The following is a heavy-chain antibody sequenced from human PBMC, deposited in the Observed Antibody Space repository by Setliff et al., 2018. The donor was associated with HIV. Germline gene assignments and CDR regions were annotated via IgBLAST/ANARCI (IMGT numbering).Heavy chain of an antibody. J-gene: IGHJ4*02. CDR2: IDWDDDK. V-gene: IGHV2-70*11. D-gene: IGHD2-21*02. Sequence: GSGPTLVNPTQSLTLTCTFSGFSLSTSGMCVSWIRQPPGKALEWLARIDWDDDKYYSTSLKTRLTISKDTSKNQVVLTMTNMDPVDTATYYCARMRGGDCYSGFDYWGQGTLVTVSS. CDR3: ARMRGGDCYSGFDY. CDR1: GFSLSTSGMC.